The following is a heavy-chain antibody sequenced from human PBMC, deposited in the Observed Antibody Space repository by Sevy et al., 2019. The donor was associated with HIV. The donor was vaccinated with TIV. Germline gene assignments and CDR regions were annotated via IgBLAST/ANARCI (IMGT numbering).Heavy chain of an antibody. CDR3: ATSRRYDYNYFFDY. CDR1: GITFSRYE. J-gene: IGHJ4*01. D-gene: IGHD4-4*01. CDR2: ISTGGGNI. Sequence: GGYLRLSCVASGITFSRYEMNWVRQAPGKGLQWISYISTGGGNIYYADSVKGRFSISRDNAKNSVHLQMNSLRAEDTALYYCATSRRYDYNYFFDYWGHGTLVTVSS. V-gene: IGHV3-48*03.